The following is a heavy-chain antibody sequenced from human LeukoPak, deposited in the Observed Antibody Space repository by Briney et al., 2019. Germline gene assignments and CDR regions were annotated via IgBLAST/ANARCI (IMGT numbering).Heavy chain of an antibody. D-gene: IGHD6-19*01. CDR2: IIPILGIA. CDR1: GYTFTSYG. J-gene: IGHJ4*02. CDR3: ARGVAVAGYFDY. V-gene: IGHV1-69*04. Sequence: SVKVSCKASGYTFTSYGISWVRQAPGQGLEWMGRIIPILGIANYAQKFQGRVTITADKSTSTAYMELSSLRSEDTAVYYCARGVAVAGYFDYWGQGTLVTVSS.